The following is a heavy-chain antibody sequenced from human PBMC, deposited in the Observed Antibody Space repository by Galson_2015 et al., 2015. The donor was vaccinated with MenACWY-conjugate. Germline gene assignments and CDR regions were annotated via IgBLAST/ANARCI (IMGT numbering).Heavy chain of an antibody. CDR2: INGDGSRR. CDR3: ARDDNAYCGGDCNSDAFDI. J-gene: IGHJ3*02. CDR1: GFTLSGYW. D-gene: IGHD2-21*02. V-gene: IGHV3-7*05. Sequence: SLRLSCAASGFTLSGYWMEWVRQAPGKGQEWVANINGDGSRRTYVDSVKGRFTISRDNAPKYLFLQMNSLRVEDTALYYCARDDNAYCGGDCNSDAFDIWGQGTTVIVSS.